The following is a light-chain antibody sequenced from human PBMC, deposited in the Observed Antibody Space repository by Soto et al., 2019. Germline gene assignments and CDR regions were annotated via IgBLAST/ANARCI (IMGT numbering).Light chain of an antibody. J-gene: IGLJ2*01. CDR3: LLSHSGARI. CDR1: TGAVTSGHY. CDR2: DTT. V-gene: IGLV7-46*01. Sequence: QTVVTQEPSLTVSPGGTVTLTCGSNTGAVTSGHYPYWFQQKPGQAPKALIYDTTNKHSWTPARFSGSLLGGKAALTLSGAQPEDEAEYYCLLSHSGARIFGGGTKLTVL.